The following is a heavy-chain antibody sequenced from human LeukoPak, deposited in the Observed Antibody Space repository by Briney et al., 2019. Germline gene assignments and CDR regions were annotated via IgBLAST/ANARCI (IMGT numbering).Heavy chain of an antibody. J-gene: IGHJ4*02. V-gene: IGHV4-39*07. Sequence: SETLSRTCTVSGCSISSSSCYWGWIRHPPGKGLECIGCIYYSGSTYYNPSLKSRVTISVDTSKNQFSLKLSSVTAADTAVYYCVTYSYGFTYYFDYWGQGTLVTVSS. D-gene: IGHD5-18*01. CDR3: VTYSYGFTYYFDY. CDR2: IYYSGST. CDR1: GCSISSSSCY.